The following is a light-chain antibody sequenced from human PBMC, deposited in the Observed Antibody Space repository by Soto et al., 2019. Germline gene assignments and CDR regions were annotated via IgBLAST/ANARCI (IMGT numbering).Light chain of an antibody. V-gene: IGLV2-11*01. Sequence: QSALTQPRSVSGSPGQSVTISCTGTSSDVGVYNYVSWYQQHPDKAPKLMIYDVSTRPSGVPDRFSGSKSGDTASLTISGLQTEDEADYYCCSYAGSGTWVFGGGTKLTVL. CDR3: CSYAGSGTWV. CDR1: SSDVGVYNY. CDR2: DVS. J-gene: IGLJ3*02.